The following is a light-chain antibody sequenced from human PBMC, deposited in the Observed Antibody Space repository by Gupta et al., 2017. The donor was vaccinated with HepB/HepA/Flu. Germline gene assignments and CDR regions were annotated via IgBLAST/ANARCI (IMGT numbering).Light chain of an antibody. CDR2: QDT. Sequence: SYELSQPLVSVSPGQTASIPCSGDEVGDKFACWYQQRPGQSPVLVIYQDTKRPSGIPERFSGSKSGNTATLTISGTQAMDEADYYCQTWDSNTFVFGPGTTVTVL. CDR3: QTWDSNTFV. J-gene: IGLJ1*01. V-gene: IGLV3-1*01. CDR1: EVGDKF.